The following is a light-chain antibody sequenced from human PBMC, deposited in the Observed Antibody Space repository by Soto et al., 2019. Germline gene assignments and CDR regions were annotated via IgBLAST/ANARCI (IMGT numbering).Light chain of an antibody. Sequence: EIVLTQSPATLSLSPGERATLSCRASQSVSRYLAWYQQKPGQAPRLLIFEASNRATGIPARFSGSGSGTDFTLTISSLEPEDFAVYYCQQRRNWVTFGPGTKVDIK. V-gene: IGKV3-11*01. CDR1: QSVSRY. CDR2: EAS. J-gene: IGKJ3*01. CDR3: QQRRNWVT.